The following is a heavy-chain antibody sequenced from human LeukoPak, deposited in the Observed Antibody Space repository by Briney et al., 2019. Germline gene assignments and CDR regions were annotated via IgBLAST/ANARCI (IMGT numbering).Heavy chain of an antibody. V-gene: IGHV1-2*02. J-gene: IGHJ4*02. D-gene: IGHD3-3*01. CDR1: GYPFTDYY. CDR3: ATLVRGWNSYYPY. CDR2: TNPNTGDT. Sequence: ASVRVSCKASGYPFTDYYMHWIREARGQGLEWMGWTNPNTGDTNYPQKFQGRVTMTTDTSISTAYMDLSRLSSDDTAVYYCATLVRGWNSYYPYWRQGTLVTVSS.